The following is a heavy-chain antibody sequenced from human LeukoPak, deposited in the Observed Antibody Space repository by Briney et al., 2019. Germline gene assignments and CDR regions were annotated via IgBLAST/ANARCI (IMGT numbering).Heavy chain of an antibody. Sequence: GGSLRLSCAASGFTFSSYVMSWVRQAPGKGLEWVSLISGSGDITNYADSVKGRFTISRDNYKNTLYLQLNSLRAEDTAVYSCAKGRYYGSGSYLNSLDYWGQGTLVTVSS. V-gene: IGHV3-23*01. CDR3: AKGRYYGSGSYLNSLDY. J-gene: IGHJ4*02. D-gene: IGHD3-10*01. CDR1: GFTFSSYV. CDR2: ISGSGDIT.